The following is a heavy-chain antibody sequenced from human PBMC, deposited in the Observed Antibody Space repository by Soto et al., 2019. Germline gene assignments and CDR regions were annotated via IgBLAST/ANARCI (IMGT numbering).Heavy chain of an antibody. D-gene: IGHD3-22*01. CDR3: ARDYPLNYDSSGYYLVPKYNRFDY. CDR2: ISAYNGNT. CDR1: GYTFTSYG. V-gene: IGHV1-18*01. Sequence: GASVKVSWKASGYTFTSYGISWVRQAPGQGLEWMGWISAYNGNTNYAQKLQGRVTMTTDTSTSTAYMELRSLRSDDTAVYYCARDYPLNYDSSGYYLVPKYNRFDYWGQGTLVTVSS. J-gene: IGHJ4*02.